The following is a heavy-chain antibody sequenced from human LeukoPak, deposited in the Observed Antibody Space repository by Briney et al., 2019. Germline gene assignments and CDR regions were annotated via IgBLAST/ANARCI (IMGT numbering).Heavy chain of an antibody. CDR3: ARGRRLLWFGELWRNNWFDP. CDR1: GGSFSGYY. V-gene: IGHV4-34*01. J-gene: IGHJ5*02. D-gene: IGHD3-10*01. CDR2: INHSGST. Sequence: SETLSLTCAVYGGSFSGYYWSWIRQPPGKGLEWIGEINHSGSTNYNPSLKSRVTISVDTSKNQFSLKLSSVTAADTAVYYCARGRRLLWFGELWRNNWFDPWGQGTLVTVSS.